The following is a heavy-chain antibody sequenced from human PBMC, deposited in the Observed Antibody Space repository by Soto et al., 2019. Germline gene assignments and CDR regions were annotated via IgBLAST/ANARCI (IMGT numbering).Heavy chain of an antibody. CDR2: IYYSGST. D-gene: IGHD6-13*01. Sequence: SETLSLTCTVSGGSISSGGYYWSWIRQHPGKGLEWIGYIYYSGSTYYNPSLKSRVTISVDTSKNQFSLKLSSVTAADTAVYYCARGDISRSWDTPAHYLDYWGQGTLVTVSS. CDR3: ARGDISRSWDTPAHYLDY. V-gene: IGHV4-31*03. CDR1: GGSISSGGYY. J-gene: IGHJ4*02.